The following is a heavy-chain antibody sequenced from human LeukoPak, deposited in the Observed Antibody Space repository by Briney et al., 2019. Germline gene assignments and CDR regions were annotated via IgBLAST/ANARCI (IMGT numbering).Heavy chain of an antibody. D-gene: IGHD6-13*01. J-gene: IGHJ4*02. CDR3: ARDLGLLAAAGIDY. V-gene: IGHV3-48*04. CDR1: GFTFSSYG. Sequence: PGGSLRLSCAASGFTFSSYGMHWVRQAPGKGLEWVSYISSSGSTIYYADSVKGRFTISRDNAKNSLYLQMNSLRAEDTAVYYCARDLGLLAAAGIDYWGQGTLVTVSS. CDR2: ISSSGSTI.